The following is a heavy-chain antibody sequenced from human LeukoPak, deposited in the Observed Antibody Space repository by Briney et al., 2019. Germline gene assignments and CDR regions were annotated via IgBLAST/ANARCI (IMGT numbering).Heavy chain of an antibody. CDR2: IRYDGSNK. Sequence: GGSLRLSCAASGFTFSSYGMHWVRQAPGKGLEWVAFIRYDGSNKYYADSVKGRFTISRDNSKNTLYLQMDSLRAEDTAVYYCARGGIITSYAFEIWGQGTMVTVSS. CDR3: ARGGIITSYAFEI. V-gene: IGHV3-30*02. CDR1: GFTFSSYG. D-gene: IGHD3-10*01. J-gene: IGHJ3*02.